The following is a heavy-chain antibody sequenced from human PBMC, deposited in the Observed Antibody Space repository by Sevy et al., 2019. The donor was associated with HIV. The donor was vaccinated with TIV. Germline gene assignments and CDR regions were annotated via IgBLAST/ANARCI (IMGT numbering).Heavy chain of an antibody. Sequence: GGSLRLSCEVSGFTFSKYWMHWVRQAPGKGLVWVSRINGDGNSPIYADSVEGRFTISRDKAKNTLFLQMNSLRAEDTGICLCAGEGVDFWSGPVDYYYCIDVWGQGTTVTVSS. CDR2: INGDGNSP. V-gene: IGHV3-74*01. CDR3: AGEGVDFWSGPVDYYYCIDV. CDR1: GFTFSKYW. J-gene: IGHJ6*02. D-gene: IGHD3-3*01.